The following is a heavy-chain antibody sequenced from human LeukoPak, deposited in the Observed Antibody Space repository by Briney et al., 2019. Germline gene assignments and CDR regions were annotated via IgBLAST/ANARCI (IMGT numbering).Heavy chain of an antibody. Sequence: PGGSLRLSCAASGFTFSSYSMNWVRQAPGKGLEWVSSISSSSSYIYYADSVKGRFTISRDNAKNSLYLQMNSLRAEDTAVYYCAKDRGVEYYYYYMDVWGKGTTVTISS. D-gene: IGHD5-24*01. J-gene: IGHJ6*03. CDR3: AKDRGVEYYYYYMDV. CDR2: ISSSSSYI. V-gene: IGHV3-21*01. CDR1: GFTFSSYS.